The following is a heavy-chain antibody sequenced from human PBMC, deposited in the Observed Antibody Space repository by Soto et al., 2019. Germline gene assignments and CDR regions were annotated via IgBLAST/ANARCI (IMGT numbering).Heavy chain of an antibody. CDR2: MTGSGGST. Sequence: GGSMRLSCAASGFTFTNSAMNWVRPAPGKGLEWVSTMTGSGGSTYYADSVKGRFTISRDTSKNTVYLHMKSLRAEDTAVYYCTKDVADCGGDGFSGFDSCCQAPLVTVSS. D-gene: IGHD2-21*02. J-gene: IGHJ4*02. CDR3: TKDVADCGGDGFSGFDS. V-gene: IGHV3-23*01. CDR1: GFTFTNSA.